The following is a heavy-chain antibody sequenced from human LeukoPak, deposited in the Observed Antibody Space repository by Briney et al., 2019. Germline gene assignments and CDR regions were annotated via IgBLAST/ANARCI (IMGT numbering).Heavy chain of an antibody. CDR1: GFTFRTYG. V-gene: IGHV3-21*01. Sequence: GGSLRLSCAASGFTFRTYGMHWVRQAPGKGLEWVSSISSSSSYIYYADSVKGRFTISRDNAKNSLYLQMNSLRAEDTAVYYCARDQYYYDSSGYSYAFDIWGQGTMVTVSS. D-gene: IGHD3-22*01. J-gene: IGHJ3*02. CDR2: ISSSSSYI. CDR3: ARDQYYYDSSGYSYAFDI.